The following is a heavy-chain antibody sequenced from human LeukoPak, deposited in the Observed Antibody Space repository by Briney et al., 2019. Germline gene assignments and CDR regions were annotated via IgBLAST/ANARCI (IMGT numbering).Heavy chain of an antibody. D-gene: IGHD3-9*01. J-gene: IGHJ4*02. CDR3: ARRPVDILTGYYESFDY. CDR2: INPRGGST. V-gene: IGHV1-46*01. Sequence: ASVKVSCKASGYTFTSYFMHWVRQAPGQGLEWMGLINPRGGSTRYAQKFQGRVTMTRGTSTSTVYMELSSLRSEDTAVYYCARRPVDILTGYYESFDYWGQGTLVTVSS. CDR1: GYTFTSYF.